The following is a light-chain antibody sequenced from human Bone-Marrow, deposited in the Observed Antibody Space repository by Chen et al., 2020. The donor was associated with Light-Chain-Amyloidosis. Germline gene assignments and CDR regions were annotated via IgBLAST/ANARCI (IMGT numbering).Light chain of an antibody. CDR2: RDT. Sequence: YELTQPPSVRVSRGQSARISCSGDDLPTKYAYWYQQKPGQAPVLVIHRDTERPSGISERFSGSSSGTTATLTISGVQAEDEADYHCQSADSSGTYEVIFGGGTKLTVL. CDR3: QSADSSGTYEVI. V-gene: IGLV3-25*03. CDR1: DLPTKY. J-gene: IGLJ2*01.